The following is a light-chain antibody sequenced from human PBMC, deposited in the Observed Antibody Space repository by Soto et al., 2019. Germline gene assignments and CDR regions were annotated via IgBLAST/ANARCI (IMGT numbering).Light chain of an antibody. Sequence: DIVTITCRASQDISSYLAWYQLKPGKAPKLLISTASTLQSGVPSRFSGSGSGTEFTLTISSLQPEDFATYYCQQLNNYPRTFGQGTKVDIK. CDR1: QDISSY. CDR3: QQLNNYPRT. CDR2: TAS. V-gene: IGKV1-9*01. J-gene: IGKJ1*01.